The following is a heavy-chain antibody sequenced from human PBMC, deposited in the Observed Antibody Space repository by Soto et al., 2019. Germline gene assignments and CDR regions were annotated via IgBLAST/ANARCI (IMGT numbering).Heavy chain of an antibody. CDR1: GVTFSRYA. D-gene: IGHD3-10*01. CDR3: VTVISSGTYCSFDY. J-gene: IGHJ4*02. Sequence: PGGTLRLSCAASGVTFSRYAMSWVRQAPGKGLEWVSGISGSYGSTYYTDSVKGRFTISKDNSKNTLYLEMNSLRAEDTAIYYCVTVISSGTYCSFDYWGPGTVLTVYS. CDR2: ISGSYGST. V-gene: IGHV3-23*01.